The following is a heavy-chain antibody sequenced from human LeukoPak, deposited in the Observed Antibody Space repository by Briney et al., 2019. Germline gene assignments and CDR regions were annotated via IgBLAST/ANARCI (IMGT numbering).Heavy chain of an antibody. V-gene: IGHV3-21*01. CDR3: ARGPAGDEVYYYYGMDV. D-gene: IGHD3-16*01. Sequence: GGSLRLSCAASGFTFSSYSMNWVRQAPGKGLEWVSFISSSSSYIYYADSVKGRFTISRDNAKNPLYLQMNSLRAEDTAVYYCARGPAGDEVYYYYGMDVWGQGTTVTVSS. CDR2: ISSSSSYI. CDR1: GFTFSSYS. J-gene: IGHJ6*02.